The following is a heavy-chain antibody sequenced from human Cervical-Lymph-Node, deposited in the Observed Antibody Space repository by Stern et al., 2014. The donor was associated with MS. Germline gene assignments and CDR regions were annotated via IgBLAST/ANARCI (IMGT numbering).Heavy chain of an antibody. CDR1: GLIFSDHY. V-gene: IGHV3-72*01. J-gene: IGHJ4*02. D-gene: IGHD5-18*01. CDR2: IRIKRNSYTT. Sequence: QLVQSGGGLVQPGGSLRLSCAASGLIFSDHYMDWVRQAPGKGLEWVGRIRIKRNSYTTEYATSVRGRFTISRDDSKNSLYLQLNSLKTEDTAVYYCARVGYSDPNFDYWGQGTLVTVSP. CDR3: ARVGYSDPNFDY.